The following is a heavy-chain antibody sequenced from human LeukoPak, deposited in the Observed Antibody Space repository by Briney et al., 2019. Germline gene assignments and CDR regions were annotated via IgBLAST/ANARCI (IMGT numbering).Heavy chain of an antibody. D-gene: IGHD2-2*01. J-gene: IGHJ5*02. CDR3: ARQDIVVVLAWFDP. CDR1: GGSISGSSYY. CDR2: IYYSGST. Sequence: PSETLSLTCTVSGGSISGSSYYWGWIRQPPGKGLEWIGSIYYSGSTYYNPSLKSRVTISVDTSKNQFSLKLSSVTAADTAVYYCARQDIVVVLAWFDPWGQGTLVTVSS. V-gene: IGHV4-39*01.